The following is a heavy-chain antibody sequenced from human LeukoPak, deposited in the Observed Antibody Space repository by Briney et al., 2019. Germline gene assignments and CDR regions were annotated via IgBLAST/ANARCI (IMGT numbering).Heavy chain of an antibody. Sequence: GASVKVSCKASGYIFTGYYMHWVRQAPGQGLEWMGWINANSGGTKYAQKFQGRVTMTRDTSISTAYMELSSLRSDDTAVYYCTRDPPPGYSGFDSWGQGTLVTVSS. CDR2: INANSGGT. J-gene: IGHJ4*02. CDR1: GYIFTGYY. CDR3: TRDPPPGYSGFDS. D-gene: IGHD5-12*01. V-gene: IGHV1-2*02.